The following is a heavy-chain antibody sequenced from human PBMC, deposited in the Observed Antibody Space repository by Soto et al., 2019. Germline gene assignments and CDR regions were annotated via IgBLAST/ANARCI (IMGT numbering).Heavy chain of an antibody. J-gene: IGHJ3*02. CDR3: AIEMRHSNGWYGPCNI. V-gene: IGHV3-15*01. CDR1: GISLSSAW. CDR2: IKSKTDGGTT. D-gene: IGHD6-19*01. Sequence: EVRLVESGGGLVKPGGSLRLSCAASGISLSSAWMDWVRQAPGKGLEWVGRIKSKTDGGTTDFAAPVKGRFTISRDDSRNTLVLQLNNLETEDTARYYCAIEMRHSNGWYGPCNIWGQGAMITVSS.